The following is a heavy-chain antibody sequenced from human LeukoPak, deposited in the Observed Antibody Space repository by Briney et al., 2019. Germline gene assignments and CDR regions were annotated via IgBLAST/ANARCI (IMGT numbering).Heavy chain of an antibody. Sequence: GGSLRLSCAASGFTFDDYAMHWVRQAPGKGLEWVSGISWNSGSIGYADSVKGRFTISRDNAKNSLYLQMNSLRAEDTAVYYCARDLNGGAFDIWGQGTMVTVSS. CDR3: ARDLNGGAFDI. D-gene: IGHD2-8*01. V-gene: IGHV3-9*01. CDR1: GFTFDDYA. J-gene: IGHJ3*02. CDR2: ISWNSGSI.